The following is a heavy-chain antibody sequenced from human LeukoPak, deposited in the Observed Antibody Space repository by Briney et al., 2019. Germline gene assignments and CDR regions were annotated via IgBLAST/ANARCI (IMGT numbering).Heavy chain of an antibody. D-gene: IGHD3-9*01. J-gene: IGHJ4*02. CDR2: IYYSGST. CDR1: GGSIGSYY. V-gene: IGHV4-59*01. Sequence: SETLSLTCTVSGGSIGSYYWSWIRQRPGKGLEWIGYIYYSGSTNYNPSLKSRVTISVDTSKNQFSLKLSSVTAADTAVYYCARTAPVRYFDWLPYYFDYWGQGTLFTVSS. CDR3: ARTAPVRYFDWLPYYFDY.